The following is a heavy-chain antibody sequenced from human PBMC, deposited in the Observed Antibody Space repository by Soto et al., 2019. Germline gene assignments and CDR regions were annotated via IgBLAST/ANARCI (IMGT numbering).Heavy chain of an antibody. CDR3: AKDRDCSSTSCYAGFDY. J-gene: IGHJ4*02. V-gene: IGHV3-9*01. Sequence: GGSLRLSCAASGFTFDDYAMHWVRQAPGKGLEWVSGISWNSGSIGYADSVKGRFTISRDNAKNSLYLQMNSLRAEDTALYYCAKDRDCSSTSCYAGFDYWGQGTLVTVSS. CDR2: ISWNSGSI. CDR1: GFTFDDYA. D-gene: IGHD2-2*01.